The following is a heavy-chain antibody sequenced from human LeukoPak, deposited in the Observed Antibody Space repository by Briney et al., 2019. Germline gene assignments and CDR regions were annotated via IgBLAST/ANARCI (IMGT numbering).Heavy chain of an antibody. CDR3: ARGDFWSGYYFDY. Sequence: SETLSLTCAVSGGSISSGGYSWSWIRQPPGKGLEWIGYIYHSGSTYYHPSIKRRVTISLDRSKNQFSLKLSSVTAADTAVYYCARGDFWSGYYFDYWGQGTLVTVSS. J-gene: IGHJ4*02. V-gene: IGHV4-30-2*01. CDR1: GGSISSGGYS. D-gene: IGHD3-3*01. CDR2: IYHSGST.